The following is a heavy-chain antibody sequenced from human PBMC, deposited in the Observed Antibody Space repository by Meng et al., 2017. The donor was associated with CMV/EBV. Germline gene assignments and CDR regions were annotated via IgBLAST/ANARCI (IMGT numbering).Heavy chain of an antibody. V-gene: IGHV3-30*04. D-gene: IGHD3-3*01. CDR2: ISYDGSNK. CDR3: ARDQKNYDFWSGYYFRGYYYYYYGMDV. Sequence: GESLKISCAASGFTFSSYAMHWVRQAPGKGLEWVAVISYDGSNKYYADSVKGRFTISRDNSKNTLYLQMNSLRAEDTAVYYCARDQKNYDFWSGYYFRGYYYYYYGMDVWGHGTTVTVSS. CDR1: GFTFSSYA. J-gene: IGHJ6*02.